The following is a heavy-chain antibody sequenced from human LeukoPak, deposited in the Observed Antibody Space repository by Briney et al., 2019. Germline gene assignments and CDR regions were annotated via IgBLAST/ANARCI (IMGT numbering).Heavy chain of an antibody. D-gene: IGHD3-9*01. CDR2: ISSSSSYT. CDR3: ARSRGYFDWLLSY. V-gene: IGHV3-11*06. CDR1: GFTFSDYY. Sequence: AGSLRLSCAASGFTFSDYYMSWIRQAPGKGLEWVSYISSSSSYTNYADSVKGRFTISRDNAKNSLYLQMNSLRAEDTAVYYCARSRGYFDWLLSYWGQGTLVTVSP. J-gene: IGHJ4*02.